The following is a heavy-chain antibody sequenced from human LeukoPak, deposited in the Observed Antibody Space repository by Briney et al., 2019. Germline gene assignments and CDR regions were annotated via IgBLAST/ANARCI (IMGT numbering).Heavy chain of an antibody. CDR2: IYTSGST. CDR1: GDSISSYS. J-gene: IGHJ3*02. CDR3: ARKNDFEI. V-gene: IGHV4-4*07. D-gene: IGHD2/OR15-2a*01. Sequence: SETLSLTCTVSGDSISSYSWSWIRQPAGKGLEWIGRIYTSGSTNYNPSLKSRVTISVDMSKSQFSLRLTSVTAADTAVYYCARKNDFEIWGQGTLVTVSS.